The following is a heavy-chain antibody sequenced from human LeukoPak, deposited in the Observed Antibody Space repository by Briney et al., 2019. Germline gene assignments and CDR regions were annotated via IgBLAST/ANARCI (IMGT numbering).Heavy chain of an antibody. D-gene: IGHD4-17*01. CDR1: GYTFTSYD. CDR3: ARDRYGDHYYFDY. V-gene: IGHV1-8*01. J-gene: IGHJ4*02. Sequence: GASVKVSCKASGYTFTSYDINWVRQATGQGLEWMGWMNPNSGNTGYAQKFQGRVTMTEDTSTDTAYMELSSLRSEDTAVYYCARDRYGDHYYFDYWGQGTLVTVSS. CDR2: MNPNSGNT.